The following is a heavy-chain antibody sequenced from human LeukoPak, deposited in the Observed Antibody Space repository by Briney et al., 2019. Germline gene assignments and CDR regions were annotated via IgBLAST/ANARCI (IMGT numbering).Heavy chain of an antibody. D-gene: IGHD6-13*01. CDR2: ISSGSSIM. Sequence: PGGSLRLSCVASGFTFGSYSMNWVRQAPGKGLEWVSYISSGSSIMYYADSVKGRFTISRDNAKNTLSLQMNSLRAEDTAVYYCTRQQLDAFDIWGPGTMVTVSS. V-gene: IGHV3-48*04. CDR1: GFTFGSYS. CDR3: TRQQLDAFDI. J-gene: IGHJ3*02.